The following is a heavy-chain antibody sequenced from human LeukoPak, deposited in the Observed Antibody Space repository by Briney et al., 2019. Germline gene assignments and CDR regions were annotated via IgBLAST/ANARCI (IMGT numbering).Heavy chain of an antibody. D-gene: IGHD3-3*01. CDR1: GGSISSSSYY. V-gene: IGHV4-39*07. J-gene: IGHJ3*02. CDR3: ARSESPVLRFFEDAFDI. Sequence: PSETLSLTCTVSGGSISSSSYYWGWIRQPPGKGLEWIGSIYYSGSTNYNPSLKSRVTISVDTSKNQFSLKLSSVTAADTAVYYCARSESPVLRFFEDAFDIWGQGTMVTVSS. CDR2: IYYSGST.